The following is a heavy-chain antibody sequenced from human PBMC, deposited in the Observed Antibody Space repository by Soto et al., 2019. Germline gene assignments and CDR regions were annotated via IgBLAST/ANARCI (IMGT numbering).Heavy chain of an antibody. Sequence: ASVKVSCKSSVYAFTSYAMHWVRQAPGQRLEWMGWINGGNGNTKYSQKFQGRVTITRDTSASTAYMELSSLRSEDTAVYYCARDLYLFDYWGQGTLVTVSS. V-gene: IGHV1-3*01. CDR3: ARDLYLFDY. CDR2: INGGNGNT. CDR1: VYAFTSYA. J-gene: IGHJ4*02.